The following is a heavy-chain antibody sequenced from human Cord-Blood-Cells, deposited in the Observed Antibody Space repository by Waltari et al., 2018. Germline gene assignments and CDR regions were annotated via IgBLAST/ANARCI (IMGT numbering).Heavy chain of an antibody. Sequence: QVQLVQSGAEVKKPGASVKVSCKASGYTFTSYDINWVRPATGQGLEWMGWMNPNSGNTGYAQKFQGRVTMTRNTSISTAYMELSSLRSEDTAVYYCARRPIDYYYYYGMDVWGQGTTVTVSS. J-gene: IGHJ6*02. CDR1: GYTFTSYD. V-gene: IGHV1-8*01. CDR3: ARRPIDYYYYYGMDV. D-gene: IGHD3-16*02. CDR2: MNPNSGNT.